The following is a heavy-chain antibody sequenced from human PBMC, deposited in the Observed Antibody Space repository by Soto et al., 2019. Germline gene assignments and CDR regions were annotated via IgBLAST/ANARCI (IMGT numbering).Heavy chain of an antibody. J-gene: IGHJ4*02. V-gene: IGHV3-21*01. Sequence: EVQLVESGGGLVKPGGSLRLSCAASGFTFSSDSMNWVRQAPGKWLEWVSSISSSSSYIYYADSVKGRFTISRDNAKNSLYLQMNSLRAEDTAVYYCARSGLSGSYYFDYWGQGTLVTVSS. D-gene: IGHD1-26*01. CDR3: ARSGLSGSYYFDY. CDR2: ISSSSSYI. CDR1: GFTFSSDS.